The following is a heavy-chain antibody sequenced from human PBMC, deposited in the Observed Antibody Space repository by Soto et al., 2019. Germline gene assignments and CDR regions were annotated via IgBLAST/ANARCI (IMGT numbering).Heavy chain of an antibody. CDR3: ARVSRGVLVWNYYYYMDV. D-gene: IGHD3-10*01. CDR2: ITWNGGDT. Sequence: GGSLRLSCAASGFTFHDYTMHWVRQAPGRGLEWVSLITWNGGDTYYADSVKGRFTISRDNSKNSLYLQMNSLRAEDTAVYYCARVSRGVLVWNYYYYMDVWGKGTTVTVSS. CDR1: GFTFHDYT. V-gene: IGHV3-43*01. J-gene: IGHJ6*03.